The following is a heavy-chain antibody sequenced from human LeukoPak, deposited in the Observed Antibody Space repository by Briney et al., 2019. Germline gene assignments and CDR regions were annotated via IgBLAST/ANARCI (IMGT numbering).Heavy chain of an antibody. J-gene: IGHJ4*02. D-gene: IGHD1-26*01. CDR3: ARDAGWGYYDL. CDR1: GFTFSTSW. CDR2: IDKHGSGN. V-gene: IGHV3-7*01. Sequence: AGGSLRLSCVASGFTFSTSWLPWVRRAPGKGLEWVANIDKHGSGNYYVDSVKGRFAISRDYASNSVFLQMDSLRAEDTSVYSCARDAGWGYYDLWGQGTPVTVSS.